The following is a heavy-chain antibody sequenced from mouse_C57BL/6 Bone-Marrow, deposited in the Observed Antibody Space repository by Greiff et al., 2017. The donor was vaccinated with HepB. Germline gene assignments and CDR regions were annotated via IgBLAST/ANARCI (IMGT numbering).Heavy chain of an antibody. J-gene: IGHJ2*01. CDR3: ARTEIHGNYDY. CDR1: GYTFTSYG. D-gene: IGHD2-1*01. CDR2: IYPRSGNT. V-gene: IGHV1-81*01. Sequence: VKLMESGAELARPGASVKLSCKASGYTFTSYGISWVKQRTGQGLEWIGEIYPRSGNTYYNEKFKGKATLTADKSSSTAYMELRSLTSEDSAVYFCARTEIHGNYDYWGQGTTLTVSS.